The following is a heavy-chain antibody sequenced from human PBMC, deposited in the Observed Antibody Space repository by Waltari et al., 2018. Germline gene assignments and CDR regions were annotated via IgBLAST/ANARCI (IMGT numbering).Heavy chain of an antibody. D-gene: IGHD3-10*01. J-gene: IGHJ4*02. CDR2: ISARDDTP. Sequence: EVQLLESGGGLVQPGGSLRLSCAASGYTFSTYAMSWVRQAPGRGLGWVSSISARDDTPYYADAVKGRFTISRDNSRNTLYLQINGLRAEDTAVYYCARSGSYFDYWGQGTLVTVSS. CDR1: GYTFSTYA. V-gene: IGHV3-23*01. CDR3: ARSGSYFDY.